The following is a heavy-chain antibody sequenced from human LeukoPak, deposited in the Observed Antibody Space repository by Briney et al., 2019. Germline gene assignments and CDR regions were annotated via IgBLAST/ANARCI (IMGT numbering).Heavy chain of an antibody. CDR1: GGSISSYY. Sequence: SETLSLTCTVSGGSISSYYWSWIRQPPGKGLEWIGYIFYSGSTNYNPSLKSRVTISVDTSKNQFSLKLSSVTAADTAVYYCARGRGGVTMVRGVLGLDYWGQGTLVTVSS. CDR2: IFYSGST. D-gene: IGHD3-10*01. J-gene: IGHJ4*02. V-gene: IGHV4-59*12. CDR3: ARGRGGVTMVRGVLGLDY.